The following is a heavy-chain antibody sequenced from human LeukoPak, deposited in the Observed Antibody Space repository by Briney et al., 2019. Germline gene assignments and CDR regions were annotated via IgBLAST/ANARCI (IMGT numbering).Heavy chain of an antibody. V-gene: IGHV4-30-2*01. CDR3: ARDLARHFWSGLAGY. CDR1: GGSISSGGYY. Sequence: SQTLSLTCTVSGGSISSGGYYWSWIRQPPGKGLEWIGYIYHSGSTYYNPSLKSRVTISVDTSKNQFSLKLSSVTAADTAVYYCARDLARHFWSGLAGYWGQGTLVTVSS. CDR2: IYHSGST. D-gene: IGHD3-3*01. J-gene: IGHJ4*02.